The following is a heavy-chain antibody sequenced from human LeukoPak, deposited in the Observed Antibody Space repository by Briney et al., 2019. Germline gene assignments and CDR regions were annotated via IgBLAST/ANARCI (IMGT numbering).Heavy chain of an antibody. D-gene: IGHD5-12*01. J-gene: IGHJ3*02. V-gene: IGHV5-51*01. CDR1: GYRFTSFW. CDR3: ARHLFSLVAAIEGAFDI. CDR2: IYPGDSDT. Sequence: GESLKMSCKASGYRFTSFWIGWVRQMPGRGLDWMGSIYPGDSDTRFSPSFQGQVTISADKSISTAYLQWNSLKASDAAMYYCARHLFSLVAAIEGAFDIWGQGTMVTVSS.